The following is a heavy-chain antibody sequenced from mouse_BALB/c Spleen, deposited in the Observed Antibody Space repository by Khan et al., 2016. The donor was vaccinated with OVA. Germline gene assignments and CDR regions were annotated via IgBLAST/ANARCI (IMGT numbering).Heavy chain of an antibody. CDR1: GISITTGNYR. Sequence: EVQLQESGPGLVKPSQTVSLTCTVTGISITTGNYRWGWIRQFPGNNLEWIGYIYYSGTITYNPSLTSRTTITRDTSKNQFFLEMNSLTAKDTATYYCAREKGYGYDWYFDVWGAGTTVTVSS. CDR3: AREKGYGYDWYFDV. D-gene: IGHD1-2*01. CDR2: IYYSGTI. V-gene: IGHV3-5*02. J-gene: IGHJ1*01.